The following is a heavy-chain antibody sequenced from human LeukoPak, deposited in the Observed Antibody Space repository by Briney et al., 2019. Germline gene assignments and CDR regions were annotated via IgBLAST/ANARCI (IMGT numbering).Heavy chain of an antibody. D-gene: IGHD5-18*01. Sequence: PGRSLRLSCAASGFKFDDYAMHWVRQAPGKGLEWVSTITYNSADIGYVDSVKGRFTISRDNAKNSLYLLMNDLRVEDAALYYCARRGYRKGYDDAFDIWGQGTWSPSLQ. CDR2: ITYNSADI. CDR1: GFKFDDYA. V-gene: IGHV3-9*01. J-gene: IGHJ3*02. CDR3: ARRGYRKGYDDAFDI.